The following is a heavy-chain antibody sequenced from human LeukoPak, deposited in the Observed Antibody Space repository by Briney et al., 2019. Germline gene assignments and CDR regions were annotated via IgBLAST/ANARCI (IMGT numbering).Heavy chain of an antibody. CDR2: IYYSGST. CDR3: AGGTRYYYYYMDV. D-gene: IGHD1-1*01. V-gene: IGHV4-59*01. J-gene: IGHJ6*03. Sequence: SETLSLTCTVSGGSISSYYWSWIRRPPGKGLEWIGYIYYSGSTNYNPSLKSRVTISVDTSKNQFSLKLSSVTAADTAVYYCAGGTRYYYYYMDVWGKGTTVTISS. CDR1: GGSISSYY.